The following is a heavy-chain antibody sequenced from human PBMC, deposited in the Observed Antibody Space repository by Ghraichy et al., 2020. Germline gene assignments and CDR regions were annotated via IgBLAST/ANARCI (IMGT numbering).Heavy chain of an antibody. V-gene: IGHV3-48*03. J-gene: IGHJ3*02. D-gene: IGHD5-24*01. CDR1: GFTFSSYE. CDR2: ISSRGSTI. Sequence: GGSLRLSCAASGFTFSSYEMNWVRQAPGKGLEWVSYISSRGSTIYYSDSVKGRFTISRDNAKNSLYLQMNTLRAEDTAVYYCVGGPVDGYNLAQDAFDIWGHGTMVTVSS. CDR3: VGGPVDGYNLAQDAFDI.